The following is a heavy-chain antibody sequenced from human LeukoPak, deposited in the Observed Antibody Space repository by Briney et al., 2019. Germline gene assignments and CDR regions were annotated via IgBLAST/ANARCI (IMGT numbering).Heavy chain of an antibody. D-gene: IGHD3-3*01. J-gene: IGHJ4*02. CDR2: IYYSGST. CDR3: AREGGFYRPLDY. V-gene: IGHV4-59*12. Sequence: TSETLSLTCTVSGGSISSYYWSWIRQPPGKGLECIGYIYYSGSTNYSPSLKSRVTISADTSKNQFSLKLSSVTAADTAVYYCAREGGFYRPLDYSGQGTLVTVSS. CDR1: GGSISSYY.